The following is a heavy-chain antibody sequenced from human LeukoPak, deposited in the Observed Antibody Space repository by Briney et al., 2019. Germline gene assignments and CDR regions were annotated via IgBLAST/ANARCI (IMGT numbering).Heavy chain of an antibody. D-gene: IGHD1-26*01. CDR1: GFTFDRFT. Sequence: GGSLRLSCAASGFTFDRFTIHWVRQTPGKGLEWVSLINRRGHTFYADSVKGRFTISRDNAKNSLYVQMNSLRAEDTAVYYCARLRGLYSDTNRYQTALDCWGQGTLVTVSS. CDR2: INRRGHT. J-gene: IGHJ4*02. V-gene: IGHV3-43*01. CDR3: ARLRGLYSDTNRYQTALDC.